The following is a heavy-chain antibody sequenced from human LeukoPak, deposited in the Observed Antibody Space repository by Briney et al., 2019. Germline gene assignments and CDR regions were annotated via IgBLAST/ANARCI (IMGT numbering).Heavy chain of an antibody. V-gene: IGHV3-15*01. CDR2: IKSKTDGGTT. Sequence: GGSLRLSCAASGFTFSNAWMSWVRQAPGKGLEWVGRIKSKTDGGTTDYAAPVKGRATISRDDSKNMLYLQMNSLQTEDTGMYYCTTGAYRNYEGYWGQGTLVTVSS. D-gene: IGHD4-11*01. J-gene: IGHJ4*02. CDR3: TTGAYRNYEGY. CDR1: GFTFSNAW.